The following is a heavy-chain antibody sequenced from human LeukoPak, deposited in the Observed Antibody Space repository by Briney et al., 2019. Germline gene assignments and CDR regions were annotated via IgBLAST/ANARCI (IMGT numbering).Heavy chain of an antibody. D-gene: IGHD4-17*01. Sequence: PGGSLRLSCAASGFTFSSYWLSWVRQAPGKGLEWVANIKQEGSDKYYVGCVKGRITNSRDNAKNSLYLQMNSLRAEDTAVYYCERGLKTVTTRNWFDPWAREPWSPSPQ. CDR1: GFTFSSYW. CDR2: IKQEGSDK. J-gene: IGHJ5*02. CDR3: ERGLKTVTTRNWFDP. V-gene: IGHV3-7*01.